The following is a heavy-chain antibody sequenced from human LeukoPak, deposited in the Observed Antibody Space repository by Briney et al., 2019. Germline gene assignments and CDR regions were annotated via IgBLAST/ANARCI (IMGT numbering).Heavy chain of an antibody. Sequence: GASVKVSCKASGYTFTTYYMHWVRQAPGQGLEWMGIIDPSGGTTSYSQKFQGRVTMTRDTSTSTVYMELSSLRSEDTAVYYCARRVAVARRDAFDIWGQGTMVTVSS. J-gene: IGHJ3*02. D-gene: IGHD6-19*01. CDR1: GYTFTTYY. V-gene: IGHV1-46*01. CDR2: IDPSGGTT. CDR3: ARRVAVARRDAFDI.